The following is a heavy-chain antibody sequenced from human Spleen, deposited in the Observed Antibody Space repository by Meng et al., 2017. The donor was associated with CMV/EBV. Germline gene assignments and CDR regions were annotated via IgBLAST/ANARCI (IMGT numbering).Heavy chain of an antibody. CDR1: GYTFTGYY. J-gene: IGHJ5*02. V-gene: IGHV1-2*02. D-gene: IGHD6-13*01. Sequence: ASVKVSCKASGYTFTGYYMHWVRQAPGQGLEWMGWIDPNSGDTSYAQKFQGRVTMTRDTSISTAYMELSRLRSDDTAVYYCARAARSWYPYGWFDPWGQGTLVTVSS. CDR2: IDPNSGDT. CDR3: ARAARSWYPYGWFDP.